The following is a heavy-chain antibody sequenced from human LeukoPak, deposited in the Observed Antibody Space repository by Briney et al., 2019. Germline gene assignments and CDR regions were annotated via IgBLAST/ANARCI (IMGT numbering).Heavy chain of an antibody. D-gene: IGHD3-10*01. CDR2: INHSGST. CDR3: ARRHGSGSYRYYYYYYMDV. CDR1: GGSISSYY. V-gene: IGHV4-34*01. J-gene: IGHJ6*03. Sequence: SETLSLTCTVSGGSISSYYWSWIRQPPGKGLEWIGEINHSGSTNYNPSLKSRVTISVDTSKNQFSLKLSSVTAADTAVYYCARRHGSGSYRYYYYYYMDVWGKGTTVTISS.